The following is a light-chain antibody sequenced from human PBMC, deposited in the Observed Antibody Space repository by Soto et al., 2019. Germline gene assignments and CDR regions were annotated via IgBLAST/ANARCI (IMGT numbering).Light chain of an antibody. CDR2: MIS. Sequence: DIVMTQTPLSSPVTLGQPASISCRSSQSLVHSDGNTYLSWLQQSPVQPPRIVIYMISNRISGVTDRFSGSGAGTDFTRKISRVEAEDVGVYYCMQATPPYTFGQGTKLEIK. CDR3: MQATPPYT. CDR1: QSLVHSDGNTY. V-gene: IGKV2-24*01. J-gene: IGKJ2*01.